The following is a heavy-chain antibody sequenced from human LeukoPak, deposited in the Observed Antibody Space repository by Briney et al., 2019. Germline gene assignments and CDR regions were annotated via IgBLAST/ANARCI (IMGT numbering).Heavy chain of an antibody. D-gene: IGHD5-18*01. J-gene: IGHJ1*01. CDR1: GYSFTSYW. CDR2: IYPGDSDT. CDR3: AREEYSYGYGGEYFQH. Sequence: GESLKISCKGSGYSFTSYWIGWVRQMPGKGLEWMGIIYPGDSDTRYSPSFQGQVTISADKSISTAYPQWSSLKASDTAMYYCAREEYSYGYGGEYFQHWGQGTLVTVSS. V-gene: IGHV5-51*01.